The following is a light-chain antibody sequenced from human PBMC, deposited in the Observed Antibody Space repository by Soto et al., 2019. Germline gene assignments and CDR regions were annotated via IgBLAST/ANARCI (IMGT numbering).Light chain of an antibody. V-gene: IGKV3-20*01. CDR2: GAS. CDR1: QSVSSSY. Sequence: IVLTLSPGALSLSPGERATLSCRASQSVSSSYLAWYQQKPGQAPRLLIYGASSRATGIPDRFSGSGSGTDFTLTISRLEPEDFAVYYCQQYGSSPWTFGQGTKVDI. CDR3: QQYGSSPWT. J-gene: IGKJ1*01.